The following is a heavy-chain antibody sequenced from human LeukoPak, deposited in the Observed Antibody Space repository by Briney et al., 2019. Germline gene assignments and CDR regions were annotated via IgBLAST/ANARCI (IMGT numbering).Heavy chain of an antibody. V-gene: IGHV4-59*08. CDR3: ARYDILRSVDY. CDR2: IYYSGSA. D-gene: IGHD3-9*01. J-gene: IGHJ4*02. Sequence: SETLSLTCTVSGASISSNYWSWIRQPPGKGLEWIGYIYYSGSASSHPSLKSRVTISVDTSKNQFSLKLSSVTAADTAVYYCARYDILRSVDYWGQGTLVTVSS. CDR1: GASISSNY.